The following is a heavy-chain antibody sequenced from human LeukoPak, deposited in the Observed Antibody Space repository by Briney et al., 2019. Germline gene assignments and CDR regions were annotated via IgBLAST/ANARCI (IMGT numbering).Heavy chain of an antibody. CDR3: ARGFWGESIAPIDY. CDR2: INPNSGGT. Sequence: GASVKVSCKASGYTFTGYYMHWVRQAPGQGLEWMGWINPNSGGTNYAQKFQGRVTMTRDTSISTAYMELSRLRSDDTAVYYCARGFWGESIAPIDYWGQGTLVTVSS. V-gene: IGHV1-2*02. CDR1: GYTFTGYY. D-gene: IGHD3-16*01. J-gene: IGHJ4*02.